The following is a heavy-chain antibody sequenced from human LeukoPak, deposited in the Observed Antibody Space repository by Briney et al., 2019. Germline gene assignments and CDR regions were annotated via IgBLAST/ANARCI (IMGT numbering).Heavy chain of an antibody. Sequence: GGSLRLSCAASGFTFSSYDMSWVRQAPGKGLEWVSAISGSGGSTYYADSVKGRFTISRDNSKNTLYLQMNSLRAEDTAVYYCAKVGSSSWYYFDYWGQGTLVTVSS. CDR1: GFTFSSYD. V-gene: IGHV3-23*01. D-gene: IGHD6-13*01. J-gene: IGHJ4*02. CDR2: ISGSGGST. CDR3: AKVGSSSWYYFDY.